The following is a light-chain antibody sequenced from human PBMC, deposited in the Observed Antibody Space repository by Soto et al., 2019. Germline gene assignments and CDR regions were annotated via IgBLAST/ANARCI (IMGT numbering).Light chain of an antibody. CDR3: SSHTSSTALV. J-gene: IGLJ1*01. Sequence: QSALTQPASVSASPGQSIAISCTGTDSDIGGYDHVSWYQQHPGKAPKLLSYDVTNRPSGVSSRFSGSKAGRTASLTISGLQTEDEADYYCSSHTSSTALVFGTGTKVTVL. V-gene: IGLV2-14*03. CDR1: DSDIGGYDH. CDR2: DVT.